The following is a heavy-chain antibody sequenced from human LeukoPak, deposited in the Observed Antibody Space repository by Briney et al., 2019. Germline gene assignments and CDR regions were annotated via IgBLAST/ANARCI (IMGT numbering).Heavy chain of an antibody. CDR1: GGTFSSYA. Sequence: ASVKVSCKASGGTFSSYAISRVRQAPGQGLEWMGGIIPIFGTANYAQKFQGRVTITTDESTSTAYMELSSLRSEDTAVYYCARGGWHYYDSSGYYLNFDYWGQGTLVTVSS. V-gene: IGHV1-69*05. D-gene: IGHD3-22*01. J-gene: IGHJ4*02. CDR3: ARGGWHYYDSSGYYLNFDY. CDR2: IIPIFGTA.